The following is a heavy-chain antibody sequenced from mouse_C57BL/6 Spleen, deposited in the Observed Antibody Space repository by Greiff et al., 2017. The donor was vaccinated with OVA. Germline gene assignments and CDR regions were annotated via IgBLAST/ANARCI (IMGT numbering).Heavy chain of an antibody. J-gene: IGHJ3*01. CDR2: ISSGSSTI. Sequence: EVKLVESGGGLVKPGGSLKLSCAASGFTFSDYGMHWVRQAPEKGLEWVAYISSGSSTIYYADTVKGRFTISRDNAKNTLFLQMTSLRSEDTAMYYCARGALTDRGWFAYWGQGTLVTVSA. V-gene: IGHV5-17*01. CDR3: ARGALTDRGWFAY. D-gene: IGHD2-13*01. CDR1: GFTFSDYG.